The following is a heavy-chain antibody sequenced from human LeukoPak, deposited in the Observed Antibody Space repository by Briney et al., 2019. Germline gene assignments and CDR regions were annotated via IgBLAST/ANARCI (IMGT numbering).Heavy chain of an antibody. V-gene: IGHV1-2*02. CDR2: INPNSGGT. CDR3: ARDFTVDTRYYFDY. Sequence: ASVKVSCKASGYPFTTYDINWVRQAPGQGLEWMGWINPNSGGTNYAQKFQGRVTMTWDTSISTAYMELSRLRSDDTAVYYCARDFTVDTRYYFDYWGQGTLVTVSS. CDR1: GYPFTTYD. D-gene: IGHD5-18*01. J-gene: IGHJ4*02.